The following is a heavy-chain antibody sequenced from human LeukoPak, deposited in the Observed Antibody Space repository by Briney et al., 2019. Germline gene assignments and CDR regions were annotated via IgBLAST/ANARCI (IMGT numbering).Heavy chain of an antibody. Sequence: GASVKVSCKASGYTFTGYYMHWVRQAPGQGLEWMGWSIPNSGGTNYAQNFVGRVSMTRDRSINTAYLELRSLTSDDTATYYCARALGTSGWTDPFAFWGQGTMVTVSS. CDR2: SIPNSGGT. D-gene: IGHD6-19*01. CDR1: GYTFTGYY. J-gene: IGHJ3*01. V-gene: IGHV1-2*02. CDR3: ARALGTSGWTDPFAF.